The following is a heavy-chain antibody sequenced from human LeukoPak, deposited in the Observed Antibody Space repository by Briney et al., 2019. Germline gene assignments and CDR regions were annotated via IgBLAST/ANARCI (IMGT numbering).Heavy chain of an antibody. CDR1: GGTFSSYA. D-gene: IGHD3-22*01. Sequence: SVKVSCKASGGTFSSYAISWVRQAPGQGLEWMGRIIPIFGTANYAQKFQGRVTITTDESTSTAYMELSSLRSEDTAVDYCARRAYYYDSSGYHHNWFDPWGQGTLVTVSS. CDR3: ARRAYYYDSSGYHHNWFDP. J-gene: IGHJ5*02. CDR2: IIPIFGTA. V-gene: IGHV1-69*05.